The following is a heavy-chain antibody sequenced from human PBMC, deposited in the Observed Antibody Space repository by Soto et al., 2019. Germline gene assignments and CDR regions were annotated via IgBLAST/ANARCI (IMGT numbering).Heavy chain of an antibody. CDR3: ARQTPTNIAVVNAFDI. J-gene: IGHJ3*02. CDR2: IYPGDSDT. CDR1: GNSFNNW. V-gene: IGHV5-51*01. D-gene: IGHD6-19*01. Sequence: PGESLKISCKGLGNSFNNWIGWVRQMPGKGLEWVGIIYPGDSDTRYSPSFQGQVTISADKSISTAYLQWSSLKASDTAMYYCARQTPTNIAVVNAFDIWGQGTMVTVSS.